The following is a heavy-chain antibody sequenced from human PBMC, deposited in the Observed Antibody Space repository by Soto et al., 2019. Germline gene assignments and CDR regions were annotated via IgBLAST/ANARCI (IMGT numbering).Heavy chain of an antibody. Sequence: QVQLQESGPGLVKPSQTLSLICTVSGDSIRNGFYYWSWIRQHPGKGLEWIGNIYYVGSTSYNPSLXSRVTISIDWSKNQFSLTLNSVTAADTAVYYCAKNETTRPWFNPWGQGTLVIVSS. V-gene: IGHV4-31*03. J-gene: IGHJ5*02. CDR3: AKNETTRPWFNP. CDR1: GDSIRNGFYY. D-gene: IGHD1-1*01. CDR2: IYYVGST.